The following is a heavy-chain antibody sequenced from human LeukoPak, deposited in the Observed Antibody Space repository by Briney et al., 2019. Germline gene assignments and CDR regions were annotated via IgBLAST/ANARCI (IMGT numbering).Heavy chain of an antibody. CDR3: ARALRMATIPGVHLNYFDF. J-gene: IGHJ4*02. CDR2: INPIGGST. CDR1: GYTFTSFY. Sequence: ASVKVSCKASGYTFTSFYIHWIRQAPGQGLEWMGIINPIGGSTIYAQKFQGRVTMTRDTSTSTVNMELSSLRSEDTAVYYCARALRMATIPGVHLNYFDFWGQRTLVTVSS. D-gene: IGHD5-24*01. V-gene: IGHV1-46*01.